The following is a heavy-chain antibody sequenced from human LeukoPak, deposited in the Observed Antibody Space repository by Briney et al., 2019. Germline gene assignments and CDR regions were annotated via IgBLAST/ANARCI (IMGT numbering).Heavy chain of an antibody. CDR2: IYYSGST. CDR3: ARSYSGSSDDAFDI. D-gene: IGHD1-26*01. V-gene: IGHV4-61*05. CDR1: GGSISSSSYY. Sequence: SETLSLTCTVSGGSISSSSYYWGWIRQPPGKGLEWIGYIYYSGSTNYNPSLKSRVTISVDTSKNQFSLKLSSVTAADTAVYYCARSYSGSSDDAFDIWGQGTMVTVSS. J-gene: IGHJ3*02.